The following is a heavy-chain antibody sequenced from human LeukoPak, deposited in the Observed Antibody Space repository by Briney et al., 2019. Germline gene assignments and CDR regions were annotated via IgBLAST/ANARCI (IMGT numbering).Heavy chain of an antibody. D-gene: IGHD3-3*01. V-gene: IGHV4-34*01. CDR3: ARDRITIFGVVTADY. J-gene: IGHJ4*02. Sequence: SETLSLTCAVYGGSFSGYSWTWIRQPPGKGLEWIGSIYYSGSTYYNPSLKSRVTISVDTSKNQFSLKLSSVTAADTAVYYCARDRITIFGVVTADYWGQGTLVTVSS. CDR2: IYYSGST. CDR1: GGSFSGYS.